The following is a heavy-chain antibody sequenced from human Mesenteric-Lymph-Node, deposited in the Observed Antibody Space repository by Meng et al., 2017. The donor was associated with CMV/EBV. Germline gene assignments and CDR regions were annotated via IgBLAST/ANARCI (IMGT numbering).Heavy chain of an antibody. CDR2: IYSGGDT. Sequence: GGSLRLSCAASGFSFSTYWMHWVRLTPGKGLEWVSVIYSGGDTYYADSVKGRFTISRDNSKNTLDLQMNSLRAEDTAVYYCARDTVPAGARAFDIWGQGTMVTVSS. CDR1: GFSFSTYW. V-gene: IGHV3-53*01. D-gene: IGHD2-2*01. J-gene: IGHJ3*02. CDR3: ARDTVPAGARAFDI.